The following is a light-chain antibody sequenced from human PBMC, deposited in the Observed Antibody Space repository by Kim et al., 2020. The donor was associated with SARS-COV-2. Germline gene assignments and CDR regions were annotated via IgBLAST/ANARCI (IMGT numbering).Light chain of an antibody. J-gene: IGKJ5*01. CDR2: AAS. CDR3: QQYDNLLSIT. Sequence: DIQMTQSPSSLSASVGDRVTITCQASQDINKYWHWYQQKPGKAPNLLIYAASNLETGAPSRFSGSGSGTDFTFTISSLQPEDIATYYCQQYDNLLSITFGQGTQLEIK. V-gene: IGKV1-33*01. CDR1: QDINKY.